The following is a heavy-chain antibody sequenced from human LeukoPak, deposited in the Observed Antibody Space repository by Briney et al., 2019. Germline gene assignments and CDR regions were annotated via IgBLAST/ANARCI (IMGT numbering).Heavy chain of an antibody. CDR1: GGTFSSYA. Sequence: ASVKVSCKASGGTFSSYAISWVRQAPGQGLEWMGGIIPIFGTANHAQKFQGRVTITADESTSTAYMELSSLRSEDTAVYYCVVDSGGCYGGGYYYYYGMDVWGQGTTVTVSS. J-gene: IGHJ6*02. CDR2: IIPIFGTA. V-gene: IGHV1-69*13. D-gene: IGHD2-15*01. CDR3: VVDSGGCYGGGYYYYYGMDV.